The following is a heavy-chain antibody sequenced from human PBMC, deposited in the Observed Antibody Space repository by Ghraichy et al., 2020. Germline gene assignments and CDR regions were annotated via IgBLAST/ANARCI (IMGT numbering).Heavy chain of an antibody. D-gene: IGHD1-1*01. J-gene: IGHJ5*02. V-gene: IGHV4-61*09. CDR3: ARGVREGFDP. Sequence: SETLSLTCTVSAGSFSSGSYYWSWIRQPAGKGLEWIGHMYTSGSTNYNPSLKSRVTISVDTSKNQFSLKLSSVTAADKAVYYCARGVREGFDPWGQGTLVTVSS. CDR1: AGSFSSGSYY. CDR2: MYTSGST.